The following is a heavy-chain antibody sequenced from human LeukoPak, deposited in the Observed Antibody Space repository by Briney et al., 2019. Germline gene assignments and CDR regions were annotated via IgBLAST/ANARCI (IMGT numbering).Heavy chain of an antibody. D-gene: IGHD4-17*01. CDR1: GFTFSSYS. V-gene: IGHV3-48*02. J-gene: IGHJ6*02. CDR3: ARAADYGDYVYGMDV. CDR2: ITASGTAM. Sequence: GGSLRLSCAASGFTFSSYSMNWVRQAPGKGLEWVSHITASGTAMFYADSVKGRFTISRDNAKNSLYLQMNSLRDEDTAVYYCARAADYGDYVYGMDVWGQGTTVTVSS.